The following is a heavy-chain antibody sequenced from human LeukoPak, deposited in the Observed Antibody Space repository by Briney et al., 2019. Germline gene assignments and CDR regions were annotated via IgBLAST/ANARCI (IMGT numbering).Heavy chain of an antibody. CDR1: GGSISSSSYY. CDR2: IYYSGRT. J-gene: IGHJ4*02. Sequence: PSQTLSLTCTVSGGSISSSSYYWGWIRQPPGKGLEWIGSIYYSGRTYYNPSLKSRVTISVDTSKNQFSLKLSSVTAADTAVYYCARSDNLGYCSGGSCPSFDYWGQGTLVTVSS. V-gene: IGHV4-39*01. D-gene: IGHD2-15*01. CDR3: ARSDNLGYCSGGSCPSFDY.